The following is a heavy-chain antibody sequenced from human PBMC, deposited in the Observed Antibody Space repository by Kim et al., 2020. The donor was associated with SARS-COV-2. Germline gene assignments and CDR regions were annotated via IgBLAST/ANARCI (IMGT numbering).Heavy chain of an antibody. J-gene: IGHJ6*02. D-gene: IGHD2-21*01. CDR3: ARDKHQTARAGGMEV. CDR1: GFPFSTFD. V-gene: IGHV3-21*01. Sequence: GGSLRLSCVASGFPFSTFDMNWVRQAPGKGPEWIAYINGPSSNIYYGDSVRGRFTISRDNAKNSLYLQMDSLRAEDTAVFYCARDKHQTARAGGMEVWGQGTTVTVSS. CDR2: INGPSSNI.